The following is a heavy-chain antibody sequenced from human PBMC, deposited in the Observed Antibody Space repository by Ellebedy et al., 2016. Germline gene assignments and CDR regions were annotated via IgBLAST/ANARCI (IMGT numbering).Heavy chain of an antibody. CDR3: AKDSGIAVAGADFDY. CDR2: ISWNSGSI. D-gene: IGHD6-19*01. CDR1: GFTFDDYA. J-gene: IGHJ4*02. V-gene: IGHV3-9*01. Sequence: GGSLRLXCAASGFTFDDYAMHWVRQAPGKGLEWVSGISWNSGSIGYADSVKGRFTISRDNAKNSLYLQMNSLRAEDTALYYCAKDSGIAVAGADFDYWGQGTLVTVSS.